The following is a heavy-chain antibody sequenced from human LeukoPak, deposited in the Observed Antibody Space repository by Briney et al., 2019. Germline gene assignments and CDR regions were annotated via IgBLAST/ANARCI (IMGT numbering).Heavy chain of an antibody. D-gene: IGHD6-13*01. Sequence: GGSLRLSCAVSGFTVYTNSMSWVRQVPGKGLEWVSVITGSGKNTYYADSVKGRFTISKDNSKNTVYLQMNDLRVDDTAVYYCAKAASSSWPSYQYGMDVWGQGTTVTVSS. J-gene: IGHJ6*02. V-gene: IGHV3-23*01. CDR2: ITGSGKNT. CDR3: AKAASSSWPSYQYGMDV. CDR1: GFTVYTNS.